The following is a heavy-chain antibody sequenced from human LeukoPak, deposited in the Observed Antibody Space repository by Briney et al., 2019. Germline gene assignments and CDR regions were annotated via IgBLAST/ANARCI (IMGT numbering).Heavy chain of an antibody. J-gene: IGHJ4*02. CDR1: GGSITTETYY. CDR3: ARQGPHTSGWFYFDY. Sequence: IPSETLSLTCTLSGGSITTETYYWGWIRQSPGKGLEWIGTVHYSGKTNYKPSLKSRVTISVDTSKHQFSLKLSSVTPADTAVYYCARQGPHTSGWFYFDYWGQGTLATVSS. CDR2: VHYSGKT. V-gene: IGHV4-39*01. D-gene: IGHD6-19*01.